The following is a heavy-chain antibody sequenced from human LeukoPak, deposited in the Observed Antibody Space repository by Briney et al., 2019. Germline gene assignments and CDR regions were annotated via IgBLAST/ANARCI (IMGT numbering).Heavy chain of an antibody. CDR2: INPNSGGT. CDR1: GYTFTGYY. J-gene: IGHJ4*02. D-gene: IGHD6-13*01. Sequence: ASVKVSCKASGYTFTGYYMHWVRQAPGQGLEWMGWINPNSGGTNYAQKFQGRVTMTRDTSISTAYMELSRLRSDDTAVYYCALNRRGIAAAGTDGDYYFDYWGQGTLVTVSS. CDR3: ALNRRGIAAAGTDGDYYFDY. V-gene: IGHV1-2*02.